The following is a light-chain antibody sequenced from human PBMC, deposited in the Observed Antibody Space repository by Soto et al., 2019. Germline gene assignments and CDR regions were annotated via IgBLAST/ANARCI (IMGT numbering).Light chain of an antibody. Sequence: DVPITQSPSTLSGSVGDRVTITCRASQTISSWLAWYQQKPGKAPKLLIYKASTLKSGVPSRFSGSGSGTEFTLTISSLQPDDFATYYCQHYNSYSEAFGQGTKADIK. CDR3: QHYNSYSEA. V-gene: IGKV1-5*03. J-gene: IGKJ1*01. CDR2: KAS. CDR1: QTISSW.